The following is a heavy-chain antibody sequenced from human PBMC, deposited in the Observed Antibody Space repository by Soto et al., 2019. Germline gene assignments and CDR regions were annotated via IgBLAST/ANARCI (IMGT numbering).Heavy chain of an antibody. V-gene: IGHV1-69*12. J-gene: IGHJ4*02. Sequence: QVQLVQSGAEVKKPGTSVKVSCKASGGTFSNYALSWVRQAPGQGLEWMGGIIPIIGTTNYAQRFQGRVTITADESTSTAYMEMSSLISEDTAADYCARVSSTWYKDYFDYWGQGTLVTVSS. CDR2: IIPIIGTT. D-gene: IGHD6-13*01. CDR1: GGTFSNYA. CDR3: ARVSSTWYKDYFDY.